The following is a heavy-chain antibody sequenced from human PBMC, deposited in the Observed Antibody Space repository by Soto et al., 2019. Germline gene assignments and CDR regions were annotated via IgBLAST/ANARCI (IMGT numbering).Heavy chain of an antibody. CDR3: ARDKARSAATIRMDYYYYMDV. V-gene: IGHV4-59*01. CDR1: GGSISSYY. Sequence: LSLTCTVSGGSISSYYWSWIRQPPGKGLEWIGYIYYSGSTNYNPSLKSRVTISVDTSKNQFSLKLSSVTAADTAVYYCARDKARSAATIRMDYYYYMDVWGKGTTVTVSS. J-gene: IGHJ6*03. D-gene: IGHD5-12*01. CDR2: IYYSGST.